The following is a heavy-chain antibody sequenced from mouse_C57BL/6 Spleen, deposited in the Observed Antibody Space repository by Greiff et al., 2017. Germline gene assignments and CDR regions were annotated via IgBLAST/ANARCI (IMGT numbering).Heavy chain of an antibody. CDR2: IHPSDSDT. CDR3: AIENSSYWYFDV. D-gene: IGHD1-1*01. Sequence: QVQLQQPGAELVKPGASVKVSCKASGYTFPSYWMHWVKQRPGQGLEWIGRIHPSDSDTNYNQKFTGKATLTVDKSSSTAYMQLSSLTSEDSAVYYCAIENSSYWYFDVWGTGTTVTVSS. V-gene: IGHV1-74*01. J-gene: IGHJ1*03. CDR1: GYTFPSYW.